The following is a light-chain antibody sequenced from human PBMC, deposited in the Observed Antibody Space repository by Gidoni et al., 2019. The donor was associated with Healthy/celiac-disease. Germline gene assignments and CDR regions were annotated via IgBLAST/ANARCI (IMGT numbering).Light chain of an antibody. CDR2: GAS. CDR3: QQYGSSPSWT. V-gene: IGKV3-20*01. Sequence: EIVLTHSPGTLSLSPGERATLSCRASQSVRSSYLAWYQQKPGQAPRHLIYGASSRATGIPDRFSGSGSGTDFTLTISRLEPEDFAVYYCQQYGSSPSWTFGQGTKVEIK. J-gene: IGKJ1*01. CDR1: QSVRSSY.